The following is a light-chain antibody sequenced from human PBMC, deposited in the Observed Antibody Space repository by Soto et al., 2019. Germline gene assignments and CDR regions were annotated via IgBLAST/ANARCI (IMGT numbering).Light chain of an antibody. Sequence: QSVLTQPPSASGSPGQSVTISCTGTSSDVGTYNYVSWYQQHPGKAPKLMIYEVNKRPAGVPDRCSGSKSGIMASLTVSGLQAEDEADYYCSSYAGNNNLYVFGTGTKVTVL. J-gene: IGLJ1*01. CDR1: SSDVGTYNY. CDR3: SSYAGNNNLYV. V-gene: IGLV2-8*01. CDR2: EVN.